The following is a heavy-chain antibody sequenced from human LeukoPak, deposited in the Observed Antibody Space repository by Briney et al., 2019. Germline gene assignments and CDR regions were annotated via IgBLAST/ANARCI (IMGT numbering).Heavy chain of an antibody. CDR1: GFTFSSFA. V-gene: IGHV3-23*01. D-gene: IGHD6-13*01. CDR2: ISGSGGDSGGST. CDR3: AKHRSGIAASGSNY. J-gene: IGHJ4*02. Sequence: GGSLRLSCAASGFTFSSFAMSWVRQAPGKGLEWVSVSLISGSGGDSGGSTYYADSVKGRFTISRDDSNNTLYLQMSSLRVEDTAVYYCAKHRSGIAASGSNYWGQEALVSVSS.